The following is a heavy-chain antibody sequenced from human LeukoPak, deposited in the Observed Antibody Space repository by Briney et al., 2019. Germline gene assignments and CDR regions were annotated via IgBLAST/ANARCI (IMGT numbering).Heavy chain of an antibody. CDR1: GFTFCSYE. D-gene: IGHD3-9*01. J-gene: IGHJ4*02. V-gene: IGHV3-48*03. CDR2: ISSSGSTI. Sequence: QSGGSLRLSCAASGFTFCSYEMNWVRQAPGKGLEWVSYISSSGSTIYYADSVKGRFTISRDNAKNSLYLQMNSLRAEDTAVYYCARVLVAFDYWGQGTLVTVSS. CDR3: ARVLVAFDY.